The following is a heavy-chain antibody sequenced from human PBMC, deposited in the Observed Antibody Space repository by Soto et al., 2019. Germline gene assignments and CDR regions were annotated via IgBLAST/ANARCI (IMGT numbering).Heavy chain of an antibody. CDR3: GRDPSGRHYGDYLDN. Sequence: QVQLVQSGAEVKKPGASVKVSCKASGDTFTTYHIHWVRQAPGQGLEWMGIINPSSGSTSYAQKFQGRVTMXXDXSXXTVYMDLTSLRSEDTAVYYCGRDPSGRHYGDYLDNWGQGTLVTVSS. J-gene: IGHJ4*02. D-gene: IGHD1-26*01. CDR2: INPSSGST. V-gene: IGHV1-46*03. CDR1: GDTFTTYH.